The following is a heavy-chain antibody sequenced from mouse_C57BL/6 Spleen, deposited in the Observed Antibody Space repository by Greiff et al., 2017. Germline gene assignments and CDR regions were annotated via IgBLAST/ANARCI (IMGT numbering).Heavy chain of an antibody. CDR3: ARSSHYAMDY. CDR2: IHPNSGST. CDR1: GYTFTSYW. Sequence: VKLQQPGAELVKPGASVKLSCKASGYTFTSYWMHWVKQRPGQGLEWIGMIHPNSGSTNYNEKFKSKATLTVDKSSSTAYMQLSSLTSEDSAVYYCARSSHYAMDYWGQGTSVTVSS. D-gene: IGHD6-1*01. J-gene: IGHJ4*01. V-gene: IGHV1-64*01.